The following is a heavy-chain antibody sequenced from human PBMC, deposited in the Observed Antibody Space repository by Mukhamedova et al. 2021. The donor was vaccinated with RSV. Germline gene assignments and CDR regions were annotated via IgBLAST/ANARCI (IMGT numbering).Heavy chain of an antibody. CDR2: NT. D-gene: IGHD2-15*01. CDR3: ARGAGGSNGWSHFDY. J-gene: IGHJ4*02. V-gene: IGHV4-34*01. Sequence: NTNDNPSLKSRLTISVDTSKNQFSLQLSSVTAADTAVYYCARGAGGSNGWSHFDYWGQGTLVTVSS.